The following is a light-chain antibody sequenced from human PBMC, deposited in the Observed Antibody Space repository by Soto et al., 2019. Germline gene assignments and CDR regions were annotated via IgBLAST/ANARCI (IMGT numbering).Light chain of an antibody. CDR1: QTVYNNY. CDR2: AAS. Sequence: IVLTQSPGTLSLSPGERATLSCRASQTVYNNYLAWYQQKPGQAPRLLISAASSRATGIPDRFSGSGSGTDFTLTISRLGPEDSAVYYCQQYGSSQWTFGQGTKVEIK. CDR3: QQYGSSQWT. V-gene: IGKV3-20*01. J-gene: IGKJ1*01.